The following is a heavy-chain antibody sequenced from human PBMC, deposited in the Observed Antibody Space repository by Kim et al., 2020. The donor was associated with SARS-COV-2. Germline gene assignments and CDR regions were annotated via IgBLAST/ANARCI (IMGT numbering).Heavy chain of an antibody. CDR2: ISSNGGST. CDR3: VKDHHRTYYYDSSGQEGVGFDY. CDR1: GFTFSSYA. D-gene: IGHD3-22*01. J-gene: IGHJ4*02. Sequence: GGSLRLSCSASGFTFSSYAMHWVRQAPGKGLEYVSAISSNGGSTYYADSVKGRFTISRDNSKNTLYLQMSSLRAEDTAVYYCVKDHHRTYYYDSSGQEGVGFDYWGQGTLVTVSS. V-gene: IGHV3-64D*06.